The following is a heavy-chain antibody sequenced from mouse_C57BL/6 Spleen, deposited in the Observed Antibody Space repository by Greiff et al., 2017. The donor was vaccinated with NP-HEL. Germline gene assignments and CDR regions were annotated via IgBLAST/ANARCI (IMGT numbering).Heavy chain of an antibody. CDR1: GYTFTSYW. J-gene: IGHJ4*01. Sequence: VQLQQPGAELVMPGASVKLSCKASGYTFTSYWMHWVKQRPGQGLEWIGEIDPSDSYTNYNQKFKGKSTLTVDKSSSTAYMQLSSLTSEDSAVYYCATYDYVYAMDYWGQGTSVTVSS. D-gene: IGHD2-4*01. CDR2: IDPSDSYT. CDR3: ATYDYVYAMDY. V-gene: IGHV1-69*01.